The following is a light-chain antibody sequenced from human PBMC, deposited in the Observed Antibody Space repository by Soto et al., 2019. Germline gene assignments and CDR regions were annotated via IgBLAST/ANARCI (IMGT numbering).Light chain of an antibody. CDR3: QQYDNWPPLT. J-gene: IGKJ4*01. V-gene: IGKV3-15*01. CDR2: GAS. Sequence: EIVMTQSPATLSVSPGEGATLSCRASQSVATNLAWYQQKPGQAPRLLIYGASTRATGIPGRFSGSGSGTEFTLTISSLQSEDFAVYYCQQYDNWPPLTFGGGTKVDIK. CDR1: QSVATN.